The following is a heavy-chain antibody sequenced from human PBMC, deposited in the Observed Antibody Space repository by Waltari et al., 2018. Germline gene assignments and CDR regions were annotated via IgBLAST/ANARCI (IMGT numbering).Heavy chain of an antibody. D-gene: IGHD5-18*01. V-gene: IGHV4-59*01. CDR2: IYYTGST. J-gene: IGHJ4*02. Sequence: QVQLQESGPGLVKPSETLSLTCTVSGGSISSYYWNWIRQPPGKGLGWIVYIYYTGSTNYNPSLKRRVTISVNTSKNQFSLKLTSVTAADTAVYYCARGSGYSSVTLWGQGTLVTVSS. CDR1: GGSISSYY. CDR3: ARGSGYSSVTL.